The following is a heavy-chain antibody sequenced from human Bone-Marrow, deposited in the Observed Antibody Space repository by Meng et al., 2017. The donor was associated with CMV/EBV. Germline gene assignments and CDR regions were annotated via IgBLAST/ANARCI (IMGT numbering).Heavy chain of an antibody. J-gene: IGHJ4*02. Sequence: QVQLVRSGAGMKKPGASVKASCTTSGFTFSDYYIHWVRQAPGQGLEWMGWVNSKNEATNYARKFQGRVSMTRDTSISTAHMELSRLMSDDTAVYYCVRSSGWSLFDYWGQGTLVTVSS. CDR1: GFTFSDYY. V-gene: IGHV1-2*02. CDR3: VRSSGWSLFDY. CDR2: VNSKNEAT. D-gene: IGHD6-19*01.